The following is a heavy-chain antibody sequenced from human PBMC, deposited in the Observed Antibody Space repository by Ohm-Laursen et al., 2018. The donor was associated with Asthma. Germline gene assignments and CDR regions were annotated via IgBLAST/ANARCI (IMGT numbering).Heavy chain of an antibody. CDR1: GFTFRSYA. CDR3: AKDRQYSSPLDGMDV. V-gene: IGHV3-30*14. CDR2: GGSYYDGGLK. Sequence: SLRLSCAAPGFTFRSYAMHWVRQAPGKGLEWVAVGGSYYDGGLKYYADSVNGRFTISRDNSKNTLYLQMNSLRAEDTAVYYCAKDRQYSSPLDGMDVWGQGTTVTVSS. J-gene: IGHJ6*02. D-gene: IGHD6-6*01.